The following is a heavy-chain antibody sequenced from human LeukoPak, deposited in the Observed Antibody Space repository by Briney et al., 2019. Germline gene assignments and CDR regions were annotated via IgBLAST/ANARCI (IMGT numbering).Heavy chain of an antibody. CDR2: ISYSGST. CDR3: ARVRGYSYGELDY. J-gene: IGHJ4*02. CDR1: GGSISSGGYY. V-gene: IGHV4-31*03. Sequence: SQTLSLTCTVSGGSISSGGYYWSWIRQHSGKGLEWIGYISYSGSTHYNPSLNSRVTISVGTSKSQFSLKLSSVTAADTAVHYCARVRGYSYGELDYWGQGTLVTVSS. D-gene: IGHD5-18*01.